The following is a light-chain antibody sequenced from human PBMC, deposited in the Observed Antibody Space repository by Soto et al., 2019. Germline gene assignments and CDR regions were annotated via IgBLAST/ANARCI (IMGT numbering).Light chain of an antibody. CDR1: SSDVGGYNY. J-gene: IGLJ3*02. Sequence: QSVLTQPASVSGSPGQSITISCTGTSSDVGGYNYVSWYQQHPGKAPKLMIYEVSNRPSWVSNRFSGSKSGNTASLTISGLQAEDEADYYCSSYTSSSTHWVFGGGTKVPVL. CDR2: EVS. CDR3: SSYTSSSTHWV. V-gene: IGLV2-14*01.